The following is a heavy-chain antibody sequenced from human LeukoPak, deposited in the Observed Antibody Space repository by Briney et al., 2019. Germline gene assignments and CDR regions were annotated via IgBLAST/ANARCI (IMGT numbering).Heavy chain of an antibody. CDR1: GGSFSGYY. D-gene: IGHD3-10*01. CDR3: ARVALRLRGYPFDY. Sequence: SETLSLTCAVYGGSFSGYYWSWIRQPPGKGLEWIGEINHSGSTNCNPSLKSRVTISVDTSKNQFSLKLSSVTAADTAVYYCARVALRLRGYPFDYWGQGTLVTVSS. J-gene: IGHJ4*02. CDR2: INHSGST. V-gene: IGHV4-34*01.